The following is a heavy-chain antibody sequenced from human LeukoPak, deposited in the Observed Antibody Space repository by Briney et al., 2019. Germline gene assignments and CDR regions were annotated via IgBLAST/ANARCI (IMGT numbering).Heavy chain of an antibody. Sequence: GGSLRLSCAASGFTFSDYYMSWIRQPPGKGLEWVSYISSSGNTIYYAASVKGRFTISRDNAKNSLYLHMNSLRAEDTAVYYCARFPKRVDFWFWVDYWGQGTLVTVSS. CDR2: ISSSGNTI. J-gene: IGHJ4*02. CDR3: ARFPKRVDFWFWVDY. V-gene: IGHV3-11*04. CDR1: GFTFSDYY. D-gene: IGHD3-3*01.